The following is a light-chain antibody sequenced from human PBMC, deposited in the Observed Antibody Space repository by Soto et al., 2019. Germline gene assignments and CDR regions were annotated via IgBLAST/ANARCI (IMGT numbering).Light chain of an antibody. CDR2: DVN. J-gene: IGLJ1*01. V-gene: IGLV2-11*01. CDR1: SSDVGGYNY. Sequence: QSALTQPRSVSGSPGQSVTIACTGTSSDVGGYNYVSWYQQHPGKAPNLMIYDVNERPSGVPDRFSGSKSGNTASLTISGLQAEDEADYYCSSYAGTYTYVFGTGTKLTVL. CDR3: SSYAGTYTYV.